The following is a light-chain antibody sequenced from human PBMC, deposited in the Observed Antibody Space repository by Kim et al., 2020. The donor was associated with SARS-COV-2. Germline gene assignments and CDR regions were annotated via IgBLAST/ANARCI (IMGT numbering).Light chain of an antibody. CDR2: GAS. J-gene: IGKJ4*01. CDR3: QQYGSSLCLG. Sequence: EIVLTQSPGTLSLSPGERATLSCRASQSVSSSYLAWYQQKPGQAPRLLIYGASSRATGIPDRFSGSGSGTDFTLTISRLEPEDFAVYYCQQYGSSLCLGFGGGTKVDIK. CDR1: QSVSSSY. V-gene: IGKV3-20*01.